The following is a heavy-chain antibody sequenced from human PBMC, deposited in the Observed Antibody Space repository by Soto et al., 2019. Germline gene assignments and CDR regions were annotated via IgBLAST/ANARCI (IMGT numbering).Heavy chain of an antibody. D-gene: IGHD3-3*01. CDR2: IYPGDSDT. J-gene: IGHJ6*02. CDR1: GYSFTSYW. V-gene: IGHV5-51*01. CDR3: ARTPPPDFWSGYAYYYYGMDV. Sequence: GESLKISCKGSGYSFTSYWIGWVRQMPGKGLEWVGIIYPGDSDTRYSPSFQGQVTISADKSISTAYLQWSSLKASDTAMYYCARTPPPDFWSGYAYYYYGMDVWGQGTTVTVSS.